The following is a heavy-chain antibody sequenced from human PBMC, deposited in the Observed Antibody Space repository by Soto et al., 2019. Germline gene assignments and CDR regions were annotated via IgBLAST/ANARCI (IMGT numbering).Heavy chain of an antibody. J-gene: IGHJ4*02. D-gene: IGHD3-22*01. CDR1: GYTFTSYG. CDR2: ISAYNGNT. V-gene: IGHV1-18*01. CDR3: QRGYYDSSGYLYFDY. Sequence: GASVKVSCKASGYTFTSYGISWVRQAPGQGLEWMGWISAYNGNTNYAQKLQGRVTMTTDTSTSTAYMELRSLRSNDTAVYYCQRGYYDSSGYLYFDYWGQGTLVTVSS.